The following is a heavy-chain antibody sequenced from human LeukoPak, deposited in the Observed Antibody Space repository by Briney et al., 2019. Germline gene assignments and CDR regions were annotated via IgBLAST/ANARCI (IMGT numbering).Heavy chain of an antibody. V-gene: IGHV1-8*03. CDR1: GYTFTSYD. D-gene: IGHD5-18*01. J-gene: IGHJ4*02. CDR3: ARSWAMAQNLDS. CDR2: MNPNSGNT. Sequence: ASVKVSCKASGYTFTSYDINWVRQATGQGLEWMGWMNPNSGNTGYAQKFQGRVTITRNTSISTAYLQWSSLMASDTAMYYCARSWAMAQNLDSWGQGTLVTVSS.